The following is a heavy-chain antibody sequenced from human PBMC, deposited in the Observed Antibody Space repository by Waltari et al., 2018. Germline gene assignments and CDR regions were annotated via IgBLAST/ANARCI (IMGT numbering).Heavy chain of an antibody. J-gene: IGHJ6*03. D-gene: IGHD2-15*01. CDR2: IYYSGST. Sequence: QVQLQESGPGLVKPSETLSLTCTVSGGSISSYYWSWIRQPPGKGLEWIGYIYYSGSTNYNPALKSRVTISVDTSKNQFSLKLSSVTAADTAVYYCARATGYCSGGSCYHDFYYMDVGGKGTTVTVSS. CDR1: GGSISSYY. CDR3: ARATGYCSGGSCYHDFYYMDV. V-gene: IGHV4-59*01.